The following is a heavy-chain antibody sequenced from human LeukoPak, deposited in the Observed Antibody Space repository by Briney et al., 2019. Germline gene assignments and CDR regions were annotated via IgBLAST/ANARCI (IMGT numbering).Heavy chain of an antibody. CDR1: GFTFSSYA. Sequence: QSGGSLRLSCAASGFTFSSYAMSWVRQAPGKGLEWVSAISGSGGSTYYADSVKGRFTISRDNSKNTLYMQMNSLRAEDTAVYYFAKGGYSSGWSRVDLPDYWGQGTLVTVSS. J-gene: IGHJ4*02. CDR2: ISGSGGST. V-gene: IGHV3-23*01. CDR3: AKGGYSSGWSRVDLPDY. D-gene: IGHD6-19*01.